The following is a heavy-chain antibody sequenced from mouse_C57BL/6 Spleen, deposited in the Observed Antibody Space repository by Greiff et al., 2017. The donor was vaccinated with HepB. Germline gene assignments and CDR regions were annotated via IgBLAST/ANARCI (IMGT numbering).Heavy chain of an antibody. V-gene: IGHV7-3*01. D-gene: IGHD1-1*01. Sequence: DVHLVESGGGLVQPGGSLSLSCAASGFTFTDYYMSWVRQPPGKALEWLGFIRNKANGYTTEYSASVKGRFTISRDNSQSILYLQMNALRAEDSATYYCARSLITTVVATGAMDYWGQGTSVTVSS. CDR2: IRNKANGYTT. CDR3: ARSLITTVVATGAMDY. J-gene: IGHJ4*01. CDR1: GFTFTDYY.